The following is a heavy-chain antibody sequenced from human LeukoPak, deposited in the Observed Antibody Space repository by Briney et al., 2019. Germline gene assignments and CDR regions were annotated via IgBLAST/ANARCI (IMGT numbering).Heavy chain of an antibody. CDR1: GGSFSGYY. CDR2: INHSGST. J-gene: IGHJ5*02. CDR3: ARGGRRSVITVVVVAAKHWFDP. Sequence: PSETLSLTCAVCGGSFSGYYWGWIRQPPGKGLEWIGEINHSGSTNYNPPLKSRVTISVDTSKNQFSLKLSSVTAADTAVYYCARGGRRSVITVVVVAAKHWFDPWGQGTLVTVSS. V-gene: IGHV4-34*01. D-gene: IGHD2-15*01.